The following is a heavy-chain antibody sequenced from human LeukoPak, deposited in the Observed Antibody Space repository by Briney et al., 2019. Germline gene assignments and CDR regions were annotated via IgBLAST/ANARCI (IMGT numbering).Heavy chain of an antibody. D-gene: IGHD3-3*01. V-gene: IGHV4-34*01. J-gene: IGHJ4*02. Sequence: SETLSLTCAVYGGSFSGYYWSWIRQPPGKGLEWIGEINHSGSTNYNPSLKSRVTISVDTSKNQFSLKLSSVTAADTAVYYCAGGRSRITIFGVVITNKGFDYWGQGTLVTVSS. CDR3: AGGRSRITIFGVVITNKGFDY. CDR1: GGSFSGYY. CDR2: INHSGST.